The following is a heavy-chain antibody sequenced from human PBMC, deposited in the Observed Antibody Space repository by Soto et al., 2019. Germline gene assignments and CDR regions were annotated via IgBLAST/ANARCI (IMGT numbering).Heavy chain of an antibody. V-gene: IGHV3-30-3*01. CDR3: ARALHYYYDSSGYYAHDAFDI. CDR1: GASISSDY. Sequence: LSLTCSVSGASISSDYWSWVRQSPGKGLEWVAVISYDGSNKYYADSVKGRFTISRDNSKNTLYLQMNSLRAEDTAVYYCARALHYYYDSSGYYAHDAFDIRGQGTMVTVSS. D-gene: IGHD3-22*01. CDR2: ISYDGSNK. J-gene: IGHJ3*02.